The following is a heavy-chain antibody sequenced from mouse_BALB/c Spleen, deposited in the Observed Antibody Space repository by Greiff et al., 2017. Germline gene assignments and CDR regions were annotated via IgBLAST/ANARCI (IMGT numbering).Heavy chain of an antibody. V-gene: IGHV1-77*01. CDR1: GYTFTDYY. J-gene: IGHJ4*01. CDR3: ARKGYLYAMDY. CDR2: IYPGSGNT. Sequence: VKLVESGAELARPGASVKLSCKASGYTFTDYYINWVKQRTGQGLEWIGEIYPGSGNTYYNEKFKGKATLTADKSSSTAYMQLSSLTSEDSAVYFCARKGYLYAMDYWGQGTSVTVSS. D-gene: IGHD2-2*01.